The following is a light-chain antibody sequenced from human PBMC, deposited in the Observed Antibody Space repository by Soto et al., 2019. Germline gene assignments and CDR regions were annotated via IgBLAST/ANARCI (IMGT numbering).Light chain of an antibody. Sequence: IQVTPSPSSLSASVGDSVTMTCQASQDISHYLNWFQHKRGKAPKLLIFDASNLDTGVPSRFSGRGSGTDFTLTITSLQTDDFGTYHCQQYDVHPKTFGQGTKVDIK. V-gene: IGKV1-33*01. CDR2: DAS. CDR1: QDISHY. CDR3: QQYDVHPKT. J-gene: IGKJ1*01.